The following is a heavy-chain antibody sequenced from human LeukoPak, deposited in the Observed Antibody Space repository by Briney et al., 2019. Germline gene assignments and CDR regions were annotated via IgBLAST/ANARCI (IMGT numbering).Heavy chain of an antibody. D-gene: IGHD3-22*01. CDR1: GYTFTGYY. Sequence: GASVKVSCKASGYTFTGYYMHWVRQAPGQGLEWMGGFDPEDGETIYAQKFQGRVTMTEDTSTDTAYMELSSLRSEDTAVYYCATGAASSGYYVRHWGQGTLVTVSS. CDR2: FDPEDGET. CDR3: ATGAASSGYYVRH. J-gene: IGHJ4*02. V-gene: IGHV1-24*01.